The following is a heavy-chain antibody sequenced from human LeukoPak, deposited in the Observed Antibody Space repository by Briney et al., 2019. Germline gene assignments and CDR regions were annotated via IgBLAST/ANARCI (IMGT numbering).Heavy chain of an antibody. CDR3: ARAGAIATVHLDLDH. CDR2: MNPNSGNT. CDR1: GYTFTSYD. J-gene: IGHJ4*02. V-gene: IGHV1-8*01. Sequence: GASVRVSCKASGYTFTSYDINWVRQATGQGLEWMGWMNPNSGNTGYAQKFQGRVTMTRNTSISTAYMELSSLRSEDTAVYYCARAGAIATVHLDLDHWGRGTQVTVSS. D-gene: IGHD6-13*01.